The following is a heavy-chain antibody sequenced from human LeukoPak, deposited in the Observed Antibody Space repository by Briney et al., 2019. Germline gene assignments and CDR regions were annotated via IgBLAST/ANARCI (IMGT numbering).Heavy chain of an antibody. CDR3: AKDYYDFWSGYYYYFDY. CDR2: IWYDGSNK. D-gene: IGHD3-3*01. CDR1: GFTFSSYG. J-gene: IGHJ4*02. V-gene: IGHV3-33*06. Sequence: PGGSLRLSCAASGFTFSSYGMHWVRQAPGKGLEWVAVIWYDGSNKYYADSVKGRFTISRDNSKNTLYLQMNSLRAEDTAVYYCAKDYYDFWSGYYYYFDYWGQGTLVTVSS.